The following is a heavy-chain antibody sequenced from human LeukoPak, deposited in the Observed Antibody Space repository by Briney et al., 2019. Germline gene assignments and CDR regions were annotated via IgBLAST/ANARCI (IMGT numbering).Heavy chain of an antibody. CDR2: ISGSGGST. Sequence: PGGSLRLSCAASGFTFRTYAMNWVRQVPGKGLEWVSGISGSGGSTYYADSVKGRFIISRDNSKNTLYLQMNSLRVEDTAVYYCVRSSGYYDFWGQGTPVTVSS. D-gene: IGHD3-22*01. V-gene: IGHV3-23*01. CDR3: VRSSGYYDF. J-gene: IGHJ4*02. CDR1: GFTFRTYA.